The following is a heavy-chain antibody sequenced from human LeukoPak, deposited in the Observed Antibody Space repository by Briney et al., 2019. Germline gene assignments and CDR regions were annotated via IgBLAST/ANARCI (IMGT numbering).Heavy chain of an antibody. CDR1: GYTFTSYA. CDR3: ARLSLVWGSYRSDYNWFDP. D-gene: IGHD3-16*02. Sequence: ASVKVSCTASGYTFTSYAMNWVRQAPGQGLEWMGWINTNTGNPTYAQGFTGRFVFSLDTSVSTAYLQISSLKAEDTAVYYCARLSLVWGSYRSDYNWFDPWGQGTLVTVSS. J-gene: IGHJ5*02. V-gene: IGHV7-4-1*02. CDR2: INTNTGNP.